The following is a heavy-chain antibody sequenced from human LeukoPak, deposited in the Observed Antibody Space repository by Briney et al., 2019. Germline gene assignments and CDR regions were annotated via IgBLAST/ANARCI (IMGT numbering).Heavy chain of an antibody. CDR2: IKKDGSEK. CDR3: AKDLLSFTILPDTNTFDY. Sequence: GGSLRLSCAASGFTFSSYWMSWVRQAPGKGLEWEANIKKDGSEKYYVDSVKGRFTISRDNAKNSLYLQMNSLRAEDTAVYYCAKDLLSFTILPDTNTFDYWGQGTLVTVSS. J-gene: IGHJ4*02. V-gene: IGHV3-7*01. D-gene: IGHD3-9*01. CDR1: GFTFSSYW.